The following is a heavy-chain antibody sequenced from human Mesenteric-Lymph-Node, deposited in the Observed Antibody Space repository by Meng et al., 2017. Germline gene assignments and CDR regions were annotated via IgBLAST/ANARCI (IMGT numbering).Heavy chain of an antibody. CDR2: ISGSGGST. V-gene: IGHV3-23*01. CDR3: AKDEKDYYDSSGYPLLPYGMDV. J-gene: IGHJ6*02. D-gene: IGHD3-22*01. Sequence: GESLKISCAASGITFSSYGMNWVRQAPGKGLEWVSAISGSGGSTYYADSVKGRFTISRDNSKNTLYLQMNSLRAEDTAVYYCAKDEKDYYDSSGYPLLPYGMDVWGQGTTVTVSS. CDR1: GITFSSYG.